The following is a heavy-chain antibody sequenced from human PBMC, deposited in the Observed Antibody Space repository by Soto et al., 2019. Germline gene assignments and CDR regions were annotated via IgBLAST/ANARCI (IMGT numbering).Heavy chain of an antibody. CDR3: ARTGSYFGYYYYGSV. D-gene: IGHD3-10*01. Sequence: PSETLSLTCTVSGGSISSGGYYWSWIRPHPGKGLEWIGYIYYSGSTYYNPSLKSRVTISVDTSKNQFSLKLSSVTAADTAVYYCARTGSYFGYYYYGSVWGQGTLVTVSS. CDR1: GGSISSGGYY. CDR2: IYYSGST. V-gene: IGHV4-31*03. J-gene: IGHJ1*01.